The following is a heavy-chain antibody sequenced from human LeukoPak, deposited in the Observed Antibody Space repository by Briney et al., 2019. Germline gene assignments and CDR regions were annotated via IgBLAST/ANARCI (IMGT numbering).Heavy chain of an antibody. CDR1: GFTFADYA. D-gene: IGHD5-18*01. V-gene: IGHV3-49*04. J-gene: IGHJ4*02. CDR3: TRERVRGYSYGDPGY. CDR2: IRRKVCGCTT. Sequence: PGGSLRLSCTASGFTFADYAMSWVRQAPGKGLEWVSFIRRKVCGCTTEYAAAGKGRCTITREDDKRMAYMQRESLKTEDTAVYYCTRERVRGYSYGDPGYWGQGTLVTVSS.